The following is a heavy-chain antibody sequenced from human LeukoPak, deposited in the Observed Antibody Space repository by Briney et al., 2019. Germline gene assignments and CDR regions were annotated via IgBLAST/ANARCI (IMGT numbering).Heavy chain of an antibody. Sequence: SETLSLTCTVSGGSLSSSSYYWGWLRQPPGTGLEWIGRIYTSGSTNYNPSLKSRVTISVDTSKNQFSLKLNSVTATDTAVYYCAKEVARRTGGFDPWGQGTLVTVSS. CDR2: IYTSGST. CDR1: GGSLSSSSYY. D-gene: IGHD3/OR15-3a*01. CDR3: AKEVARRTGGFDP. V-gene: IGHV4-39*07. J-gene: IGHJ5*02.